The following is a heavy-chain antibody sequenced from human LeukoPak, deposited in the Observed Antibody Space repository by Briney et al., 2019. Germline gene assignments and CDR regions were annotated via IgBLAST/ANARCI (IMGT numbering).Heavy chain of an antibody. CDR3: AKDADYYGSGRGAFDI. Sequence: GGSLRLSCAASGFTFSSYGMHWVRQAPGKGLEWVAVISYDGSNKYYADSVKGRFTISRDNSKNTLYLQMNSLRAEDTAVHYCAKDADYYGSGRGAFDIWGQGTMVTVSS. CDR1: GFTFSSYG. D-gene: IGHD3-10*01. V-gene: IGHV3-30*18. J-gene: IGHJ3*02. CDR2: ISYDGSNK.